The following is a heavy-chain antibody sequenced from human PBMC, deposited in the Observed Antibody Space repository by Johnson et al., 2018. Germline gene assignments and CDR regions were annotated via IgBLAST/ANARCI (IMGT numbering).Heavy chain of an antibody. CDR3: AREGRRRITYSYDTSKYYYYMDV. J-gene: IGHJ6*03. CDR2: IHSDGSST. D-gene: IGHD3-22*01. CDR1: GFTFSSYW. Sequence: VQLVQSGGGLIQPGGSLRLSCAASGFTFSSYWMHWVRQAPGKGLVWVSRIHSDGSSTTYADSVKGRFTISRDNSKNTLYLKMNSLRPEDTAVYYCAREGRRRITYSYDTSKYYYYMDVWGKGTTVTVSS. V-gene: IGHV3-74*01.